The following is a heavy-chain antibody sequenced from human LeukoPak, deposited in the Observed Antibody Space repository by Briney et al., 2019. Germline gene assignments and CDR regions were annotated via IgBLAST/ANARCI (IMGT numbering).Heavy chain of an antibody. J-gene: IGHJ4*02. D-gene: IGHD1-26*01. Sequence: SETLSLTCTVSGGSISSYYWSWIRQPPGKGLERIGCIFYSGSTNYNPSLKSRVTISVDTSKSQFSLKLTSVTAADTAVYYCARTRGATDFDYWGQGALVTVSS. CDR2: IFYSGST. V-gene: IGHV4-59*01. CDR3: ARTRGATDFDY. CDR1: GGSISSYY.